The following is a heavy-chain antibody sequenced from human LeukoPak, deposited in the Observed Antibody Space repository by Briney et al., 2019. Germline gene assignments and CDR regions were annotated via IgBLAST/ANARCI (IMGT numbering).Heavy chain of an antibody. CDR1: GFTFSNYA. CDR3: TRDVGVVMFDF. V-gene: IGHV3-23*01. D-gene: IGHD3-3*01. J-gene: IGHJ4*02. CDR2: ICGSCGNT. Sequence: GGSLRLSCAASGFTFSNYAMSWVRQAPGKGLEWVSTICGSCGNTHYADSVKDRFTISRDNSKNTLYLQMSSLRAEDTAVYYCTRDVGVVMFDFWGQGTLVTVSS.